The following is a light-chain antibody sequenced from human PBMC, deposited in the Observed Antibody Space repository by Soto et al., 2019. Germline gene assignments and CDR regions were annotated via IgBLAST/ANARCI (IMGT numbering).Light chain of an antibody. Sequence: QSVLTQPPSVSAAPGQKVTISCSGSSSNIGNNYVSWYQQLPGTAPKLLIYGNDKRPSGIPDRFSGSNSGTSATLGITGLQNGDEADYYCGTWDSILSIVVFGGGIKLTVL. J-gene: IGLJ2*01. CDR1: SSNIGNNY. CDR3: GTWDSILSIVV. CDR2: GND. V-gene: IGLV1-51*01.